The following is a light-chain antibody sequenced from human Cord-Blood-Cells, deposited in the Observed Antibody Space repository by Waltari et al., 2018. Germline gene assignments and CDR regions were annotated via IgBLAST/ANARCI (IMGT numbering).Light chain of an antibody. CDR2: GAS. CDR1: QSVSSN. Sequence: EIVMTQSPATLSVSPGERATLSCRASQSVSSNLAWYQQKPGQGPRLLNYGASTRATGIPARFSGSGSGTEFTLTISSLQSEDFAVYYCQQYNNWWTFGQGTKVEIK. CDR3: QQYNNWWT. V-gene: IGKV3-15*01. J-gene: IGKJ1*01.